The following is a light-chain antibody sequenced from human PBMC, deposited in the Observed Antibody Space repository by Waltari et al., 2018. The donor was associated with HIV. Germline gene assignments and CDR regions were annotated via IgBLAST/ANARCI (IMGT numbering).Light chain of an antibody. Sequence: QSVLTQSPSASGTPGQRVTIPCSGSSTNIGSNYVYWYQQLPGTAHKLLIERNNQRPSGVPDRFSGSKSGTSASLAISGLRSEDEADYYCAAWDDSHVICGGGTKLTVL. CDR3: AAWDDSHVI. CDR1: STNIGSNY. CDR2: RNN. J-gene: IGLJ2*01. V-gene: IGLV1-47*01.